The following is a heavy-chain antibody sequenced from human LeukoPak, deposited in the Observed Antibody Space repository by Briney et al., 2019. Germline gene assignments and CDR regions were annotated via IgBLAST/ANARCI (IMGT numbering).Heavy chain of an antibody. Sequence: ASVKVSCKASGCTFATYAMHWVRRAPGQRLEWMGWSNAGNGNTKYSQEFQGRVTITRDTSASTAYMELSSLRSEDMAVYYCVREAPIGAFDIWGQGTMVTVSS. CDR1: GCTFATYA. J-gene: IGHJ3*02. CDR3: VREAPIGAFDI. V-gene: IGHV1-3*02. D-gene: IGHD3-16*02. CDR2: SNAGNGNT.